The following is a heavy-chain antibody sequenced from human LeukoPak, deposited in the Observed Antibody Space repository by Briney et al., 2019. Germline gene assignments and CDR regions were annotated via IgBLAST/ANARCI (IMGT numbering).Heavy chain of an antibody. CDR3: VRGMRSGGNSPWDS. J-gene: IGHJ4*02. Sequence: SQTLSLTCTVSGASINSSGYYWSWIRQHPVKGLEWIGYIFYNGNTYYNPSVKSRVTISGDTSKNRFSLNLRSVTAADTAMYYCVRGMRSGGNSPWDSWGQGTLVTLSS. CDR1: GASINSSGYY. CDR2: IFYNGNT. D-gene: IGHD4-23*01. V-gene: IGHV4-31*03.